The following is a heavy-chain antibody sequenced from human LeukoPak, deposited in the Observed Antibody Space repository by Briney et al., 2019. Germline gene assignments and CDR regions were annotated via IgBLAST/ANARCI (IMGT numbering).Heavy chain of an antibody. CDR3: AGNGGCNGFDI. V-gene: IGHV4-38-2*01. Sequence: PESMSLASAVSGYSSSSGCYWGWIRQPPGKGLGGVGTIYHSGSTYYNTSMKGRVTISVDTSKNQFSQKLSSVIAAHTAVTYCAGNGGCNGFDIWGQGTMVTVSS. D-gene: IGHD7-27*01. J-gene: IGHJ3*02. CDR2: IYHSGST. CDR1: GYSSSSGCY.